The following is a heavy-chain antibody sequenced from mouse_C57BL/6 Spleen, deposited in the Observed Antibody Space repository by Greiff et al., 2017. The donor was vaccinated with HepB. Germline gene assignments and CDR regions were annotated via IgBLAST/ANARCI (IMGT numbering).Heavy chain of an antibody. CDR1: GFSLTSYG. CDR2: IWGVGST. CDR3: ASGRDYDGFAY. D-gene: IGHD2-4*01. J-gene: IGHJ3*01. V-gene: IGHV2-6*01. Sequence: VKLVESGPGLVAPSQSLSITCTVSGFSLTSYGVDWVRQSPGKGLEWLGVIWGVGSTNYNSALKSRLSISKDNSKSQVFLKMNSLQTDDTAMYYCASGRDYDGFAYWGQGTLVTVSA.